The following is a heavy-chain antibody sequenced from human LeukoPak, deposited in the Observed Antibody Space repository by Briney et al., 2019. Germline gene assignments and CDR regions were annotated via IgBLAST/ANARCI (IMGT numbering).Heavy chain of an antibody. CDR1: GGSISSSSYY. CDR3: ARQVVVVPAAKGLYYDLWSGLPVYWFDP. D-gene: IGHD2-2*01. CDR2: IYYSGST. V-gene: IGHV4-39*01. J-gene: IGHJ5*02. Sequence: PTETLSLTCTVSGGSISSSSYYWGWIRQPPGKGLEWIGNIYYSGSTYYNPSLKSRVTISVDTSKNQFSLKLSSVTAADTAVYYCARQVVVVPAAKGLYYDLWSGLPVYWFDPWGQGTLFTVSS.